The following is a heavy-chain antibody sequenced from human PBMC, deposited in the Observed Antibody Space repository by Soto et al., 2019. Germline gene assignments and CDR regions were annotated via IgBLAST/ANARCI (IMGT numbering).Heavy chain of an antibody. CDR2: IIPISGTT. CDR3: ARWGGLSCSGAVCFKKPFDY. V-gene: IGHV1-69*06. CDR1: GGTFNNYA. D-gene: IGHD2-8*02. J-gene: IGHJ4*02. Sequence: QVQLVQSGAEVKRPESSMKVSCKPSGGTFNNYAINWVRQAPGQGLEWMGAIIPISGTTKYAQKFQGRVTITAENSTSTVYMDLSSLRSEDTAVYYCARWGGLSCSGAVCFKKPFDYWGQGTLGTVSS.